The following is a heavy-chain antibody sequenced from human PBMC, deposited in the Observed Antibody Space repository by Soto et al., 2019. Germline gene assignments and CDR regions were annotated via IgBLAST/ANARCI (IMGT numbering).Heavy chain of an antibody. V-gene: IGHV3-23*01. CDR3: AKEMLLQLSYYYYYGMDV. D-gene: IGHD4-4*01. J-gene: IGHJ6*02. CDR1: VFTFSSYA. Sequence: GGSLRLSCAASVFTFSSYAMSWVRQAPGKGLEWVSAISGSGGSTYYADSVKGRFTISRDNSKNTLYLQMNSLRAEDTAVYYCAKEMLLQLSYYYYYGMDVWGQGTTVTVSS. CDR2: ISGSGGST.